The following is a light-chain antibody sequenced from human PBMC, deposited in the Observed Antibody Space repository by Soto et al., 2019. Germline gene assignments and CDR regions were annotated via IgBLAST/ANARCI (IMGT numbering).Light chain of an antibody. CDR1: QGISSW. J-gene: IGKJ4*01. V-gene: IGKV1-12*01. CDR3: LQANSFPRT. Sequence: DIPMTQSPSSVSAYVGDRVTITYRASQGISSWLVWYQQKPGKAPNLLIYAASSLQSGVPSRFSGSGSGTDFSLTISGLQPEDSATYYCLQANSFPRTFGGGTKVQIK. CDR2: AAS.